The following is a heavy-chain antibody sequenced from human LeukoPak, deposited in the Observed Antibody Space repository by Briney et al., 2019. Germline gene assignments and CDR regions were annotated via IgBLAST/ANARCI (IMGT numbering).Heavy chain of an antibody. D-gene: IGHD4-23*01. Sequence: GESLKISCKGSGYSLTTNWIGWVRQMPGKGLEWMGIIYPGDSNTRYSPSFQGQVTISADKSINTAYLQWSSLKASDTAMYYCARRVVNNRNWYFNLWGRGTLVTVSS. V-gene: IGHV5-51*01. CDR3: ARRVVNNRNWYFNL. CDR1: GYSLTTNW. CDR2: IYPGDSNT. J-gene: IGHJ2*01.